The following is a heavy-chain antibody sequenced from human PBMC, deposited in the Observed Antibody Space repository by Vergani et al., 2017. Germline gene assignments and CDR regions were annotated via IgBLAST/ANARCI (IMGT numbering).Heavy chain of an antibody. CDR3: ARHVVPAATGGAFDI. V-gene: IGHV5-51*01. CDR2: IHPGDSDT. Sequence: EVQLVQSGAEVKKPGESLKISCKGSGYSFTSYWIGWVGQVPGKGLEWMGIIHPGDSDTRYSPSFQGKVTISADKSISTAYLQWSSLKASDTGMYDCARHVVPAATGGAFDIWGQGTMVTVSS. D-gene: IGHD2-2*01. J-gene: IGHJ3*02. CDR1: GYSFTSYW.